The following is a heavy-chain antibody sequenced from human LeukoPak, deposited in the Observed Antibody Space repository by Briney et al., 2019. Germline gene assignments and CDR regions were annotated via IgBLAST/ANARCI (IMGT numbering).Heavy chain of an antibody. CDR3: VRHRSGWSNDAFDI. D-gene: IGHD6-19*01. CDR1: GGSISSHY. CDR2: IYYSGST. J-gene: IGHJ3*02. V-gene: IGHV4-59*11. Sequence: PSETLSLTCSVFGGSISSHYCSWIRRPPGKGLEWIGYIYYSGSTNYNPSLKSRLTISVDTSKNQFSLKLSSVTAADTAVYYCVRHRSGWSNDAFDIWGQGTMVTVSS.